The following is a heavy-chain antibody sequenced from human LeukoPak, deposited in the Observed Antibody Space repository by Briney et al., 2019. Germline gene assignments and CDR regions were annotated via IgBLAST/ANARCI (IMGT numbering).Heavy chain of an antibody. Sequence: GGSLRLSCAASGFTFSNAWMSWVRQAPGKGLEWVGRIKSKTDGGTTDYAAPVKGRFTISRDDSKSIAYLQMDSLKTEDTAVYYCTRDRHNNNYDSRRPDYWGQGTLVTVSS. CDR2: IKSKTDGGTT. D-gene: IGHD3-22*01. J-gene: IGHJ4*02. CDR3: TRDRHNNNYDSRRPDY. CDR1: GFTFSNAW. V-gene: IGHV3-15*01.